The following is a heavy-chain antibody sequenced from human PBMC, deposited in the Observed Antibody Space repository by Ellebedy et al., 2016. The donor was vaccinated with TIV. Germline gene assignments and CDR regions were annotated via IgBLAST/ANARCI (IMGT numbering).Heavy chain of an antibody. D-gene: IGHD6-13*01. CDR1: GYTFTGYF. CDR3: ARGGQQLVMSWFDP. Sequence: AASVKVSCKASGYTFTGYFIHWVRQAPGQGLEWMGWINPDSGGTNYAQNFQGRVTMTRDTSNSTAYMDLSRLRSDDTAVYYCARGGQQLVMSWFDPWGQGTLVTVSS. J-gene: IGHJ5*02. CDR2: INPDSGGT. V-gene: IGHV1-2*02.